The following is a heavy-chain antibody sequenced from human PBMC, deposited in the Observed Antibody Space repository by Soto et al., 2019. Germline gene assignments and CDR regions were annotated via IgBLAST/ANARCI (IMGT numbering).Heavy chain of an antibody. J-gene: IGHJ4*02. CDR2: VYHSGNT. CDR3: ARGERQQQRDY. CDR1: GDSLRSGEW. V-gene: IGHV4-4*02. D-gene: IGHD6-13*01. Sequence: SEAPSATRAGSGDSLRSGEWGGWGRQPPRKGLEWIGEVYHSGNTNYNPSLKSRVIISVDKSKNQFSLKLSSVTDADTAMYYCARGERQQQRDYWGQGTLVTVSS.